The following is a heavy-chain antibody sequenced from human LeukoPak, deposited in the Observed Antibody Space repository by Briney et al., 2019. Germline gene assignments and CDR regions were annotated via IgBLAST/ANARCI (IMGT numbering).Heavy chain of an antibody. D-gene: IGHD5-12*01. CDR3: AKDLNYRDSGYVNWFDP. Sequence: GGCLRLSCAASGFTFSNYAMSWVHQAPGKGLEWVSAISGSGGSTYYADSVKGRFTISRDNSKNTVYMQMNSLRAEDTAVYYCAKDLNYRDSGYVNWFDPWGQGTLVTVSS. CDR1: GFTFSNYA. V-gene: IGHV3-23*01. J-gene: IGHJ5*02. CDR2: ISGSGGST.